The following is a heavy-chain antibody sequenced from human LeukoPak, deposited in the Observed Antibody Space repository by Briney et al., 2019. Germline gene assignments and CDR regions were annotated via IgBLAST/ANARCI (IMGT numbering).Heavy chain of an antibody. CDR3: VTVSSSSVPDY. D-gene: IGHD6-6*01. V-gene: IGHV1-18*01. J-gene: IGHJ4*02. Sequence: GASVKVSCKASGYTFTSYGISWVRQAPGQGLEWMGWISAYNGNTNYAQKLQGRVTMTTDTSTSTAYMELRSLRPDDTAVYYCVTVSSSSVPDYWGQGTLVTVSS. CDR2: ISAYNGNT. CDR1: GYTFTSYG.